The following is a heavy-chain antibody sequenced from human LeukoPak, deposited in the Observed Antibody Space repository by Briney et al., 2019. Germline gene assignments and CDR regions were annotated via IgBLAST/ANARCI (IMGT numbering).Heavy chain of an antibody. J-gene: IGHJ4*02. CDR1: GYTFTSYG. CDR3: ASFQKQV. Sequence: ASVKVSCKASGYTFTSYGISWLRQAPGQGLEWMGGIIPIFGNTNYAQKLQGRVTITADESTSTAYMELSGLRSEDTAVYYCASFQKQVWGQGTLVTVSS. CDR2: IIPIFGNT. V-gene: IGHV1-69*13.